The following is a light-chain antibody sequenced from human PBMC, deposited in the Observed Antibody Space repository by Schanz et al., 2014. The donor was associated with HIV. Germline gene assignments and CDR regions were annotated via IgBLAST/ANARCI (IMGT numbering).Light chain of an antibody. J-gene: IGKJ1*01. V-gene: IGKV1-5*03. Sequence: DIQMTQSPSTLSASVGDRVTITCRASQNINTWLAWYQQKPGKAPNLLIYKASTLESGVPSRFNGSGSGTEFALTISSLQPDDFATYYCQHYNSYSWTFGQGTKVEIK. CDR1: QNINTW. CDR2: KAS. CDR3: QHYNSYSWT.